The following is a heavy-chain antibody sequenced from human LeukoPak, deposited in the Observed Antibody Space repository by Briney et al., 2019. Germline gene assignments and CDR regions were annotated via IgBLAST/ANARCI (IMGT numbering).Heavy chain of an antibody. CDR2: ISHDGVDK. V-gene: IGHV3-30*18. CDR3: AKGGYCSATRCYVGKGMDD. Sequence: AGSLRLSCAASGFTFSSYAMSWVRQAPGKGLEWMAVISHDGVDKYYAASVKGRFTISRDNSKHTVSLQVNSLRAEDTAAYYCAKGGYCSATRCYVGKGMDDWGQGTLVTVSS. CDR1: GFTFSSYA. D-gene: IGHD2-2*01. J-gene: IGHJ4*02.